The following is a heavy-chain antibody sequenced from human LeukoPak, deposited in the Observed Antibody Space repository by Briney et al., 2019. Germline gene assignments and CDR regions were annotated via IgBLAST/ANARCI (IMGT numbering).Heavy chain of an antibody. CDR1: GFTFSSYS. V-gene: IGHV3-21*01. CDR2: ISSSSYYI. CDR3: AKDKYQLPDLGDDGIDY. Sequence: PGGSLRLSCAASGFTFSSYSMNWVRQAPGKGLEWVSSISSSSYYIYYADSVKGRFTISRDNAKNSLYLQMNSLSAEDTAIYYCAKDKYQLPDLGDDGIDYWGQGTLVTVSS. J-gene: IGHJ4*02. D-gene: IGHD2-2*01.